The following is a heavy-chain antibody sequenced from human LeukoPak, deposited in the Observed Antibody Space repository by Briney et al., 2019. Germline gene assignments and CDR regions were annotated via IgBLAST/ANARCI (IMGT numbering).Heavy chain of an antibody. J-gene: IGHJ3*02. CDR2: LSTSSTTI. CDR1: GFTFSSYA. D-gene: IGHD5-24*01. CDR3: ARVRDGYTTDAFDI. V-gene: IGHV3-48*04. Sequence: PGGSLRLSCAASGFTFSSYAMTWVRQAPGKGLEWVSSLSTSSTTIYYVGSVKGRFTISRDNAKNSLYLQMNSLRAEDTAVYYCARVRDGYTTDAFDIWGQGTMVTVSS.